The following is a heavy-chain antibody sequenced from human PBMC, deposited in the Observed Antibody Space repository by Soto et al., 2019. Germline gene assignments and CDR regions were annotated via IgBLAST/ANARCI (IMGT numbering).Heavy chain of an antibody. CDR3: ERENHPIPRIAAAGTIDP. V-gene: IGHV1-3*01. D-gene: IGHD6-13*01. CDR1: GYTFTSYA. CDR2: INAGNGNT. Sequence: GASVKVSCKASGYTFTSYAMHWVRQAPGQRLEWMGWINAGNGNTKYSQKFQGRVTITRDTSASTAYMELSSLRSEDTAVYYCERENHPIPRIAAAGTIDPWGQGTLVTVSS. J-gene: IGHJ5*02.